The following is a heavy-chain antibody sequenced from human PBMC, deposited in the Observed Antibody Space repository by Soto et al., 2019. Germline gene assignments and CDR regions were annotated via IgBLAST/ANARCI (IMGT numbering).Heavy chain of an antibody. CDR1: GFTFSSYA. J-gene: IGHJ6*03. CDR3: AKDSDSLYQLPGVAPYYYYMDV. CDR2: ISGSGGST. D-gene: IGHD2-2*01. V-gene: IGHV3-23*01. Sequence: GGSLRLSCAASGFTFSSYAMSWVRQAPGKGLEWVSAISGSGGSTYYADSVKGRFTISRDNSKNTLYLQMNSLRAEDTAVYYCAKDSDSLYQLPGVAPYYYYMDVWGKGTTVTVSS.